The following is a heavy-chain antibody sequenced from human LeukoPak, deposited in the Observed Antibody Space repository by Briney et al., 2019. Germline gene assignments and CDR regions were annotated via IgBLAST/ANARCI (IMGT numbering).Heavy chain of an antibody. Sequence: ASVKVSCKASGYTFTSYYMHWVRQAPGQGLEWMGIINPSGGSTSYAQKFQGRVTMTRDMSTSTVYIELSSLRSEDTAVYYCARGSAAIRDFDYWGQGTLVTVSS. V-gene: IGHV1-46*01. CDR2: INPSGGST. CDR1: GYTFTSYY. J-gene: IGHJ4*02. CDR3: ARGSAAIRDFDY. D-gene: IGHD2-2*01.